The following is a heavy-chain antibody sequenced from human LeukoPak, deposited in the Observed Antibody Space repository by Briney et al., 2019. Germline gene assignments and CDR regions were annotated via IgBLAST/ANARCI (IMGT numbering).Heavy chain of an antibody. CDR3: ARGVYIAAAQYGY. Sequence: SETLSLTCTVSGGSISNYYWSWIRQPPGKGLEWIGDIYYSGTTNYNPSLKSRVTISVATSKDQFSLKLNSVTAADTAVYYCARGVYIAAAQYGYWGQGTLVTVSS. J-gene: IGHJ4*02. D-gene: IGHD6-13*01. CDR1: GGSISNYY. CDR2: IYYSGTT. V-gene: IGHV4-59*01.